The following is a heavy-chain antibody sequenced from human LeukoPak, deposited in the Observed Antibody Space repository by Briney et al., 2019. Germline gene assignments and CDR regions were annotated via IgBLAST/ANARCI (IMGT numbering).Heavy chain of an antibody. CDR3: VRLVDSSGYYDGTFDY. CDR1: GGSISSSSYY. J-gene: IGHJ4*02. V-gene: IGHV4-39*01. CDR2: IYYSGST. D-gene: IGHD3-22*01. Sequence: PSETLSLTCTVSGGSISSSSYYWGWIRQPPGKGLEWIGSIYYSGSTYYNPSLKSRVTISVDTSKNQFSLKLSSVTAADTAVYYCVRLVDSSGYYDGTFDYWGQGTLVTVSS.